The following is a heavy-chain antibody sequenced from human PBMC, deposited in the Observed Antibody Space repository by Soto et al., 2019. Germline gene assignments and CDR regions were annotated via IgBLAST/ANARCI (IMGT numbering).Heavy chain of an antibody. V-gene: IGHV1-2*04. D-gene: IGHD3-3*01. J-gene: IGHJ6*02. CDR2: INPNSGGT. CDR1: GYTFTGYY. CDR3: ARDFDFWSGYYGMDV. Sequence: VASVKVSCKASGYTFTGYYMHWVRQAPGQGLEWMGWINPNSGGTNYAQKFQGWVTMTRDTSISTAYMELSRLRSDDTAVYYCARDFDFWSGYYGMDVWGQGTTVTVSS.